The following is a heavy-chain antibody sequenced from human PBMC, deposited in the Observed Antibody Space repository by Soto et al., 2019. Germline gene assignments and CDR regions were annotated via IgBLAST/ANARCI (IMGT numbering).Heavy chain of an antibody. Sequence: GASVKVSCKASGYTFTSYGISWVRQAPGQGLEWMGWISAYNGNTNYAQKLQGRVTMTTDTSTSTAYMELRSLRSDDTAVYYCARDPPSYIVVVPAAYNYYYYYYMDGWGKGTTVTVSS. CDR1: GYTFTSYG. J-gene: IGHJ6*03. CDR3: ARDPPSYIVVVPAAYNYYYYYYMDG. V-gene: IGHV1-18*01. D-gene: IGHD2-2*01. CDR2: ISAYNGNT.